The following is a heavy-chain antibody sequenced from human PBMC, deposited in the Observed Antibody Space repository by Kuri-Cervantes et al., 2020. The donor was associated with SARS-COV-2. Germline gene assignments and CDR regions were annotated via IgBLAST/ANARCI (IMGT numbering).Heavy chain of an antibody. Sequence: GGSLRLSCAASGFTFSSYWMHWVRQAPGKGLEWVAVIWYDGSNKYYADSVKGRFTISRDNSKNTLYLQMNSLRAEDTAVYYCARDRYYDSSGPMIDYWGQGTLVTVSS. CDR3: ARDRYYDSSGPMIDY. CDR1: GFTFSSYW. J-gene: IGHJ4*02. V-gene: IGHV3-33*08. CDR2: IWYDGSNK. D-gene: IGHD3-22*01.